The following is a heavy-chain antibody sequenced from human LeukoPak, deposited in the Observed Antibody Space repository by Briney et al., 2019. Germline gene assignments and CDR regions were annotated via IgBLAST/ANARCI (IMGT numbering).Heavy chain of an antibody. CDR1: GGSISSGDYY. V-gene: IGHV4-39*07. CDR3: ARGLFPGSYYFDY. D-gene: IGHD1-26*01. J-gene: IGHJ4*02. Sequence: SETLSLTCTVSGGSISSGDYYWSWIRQPPGKGLEWIGEINHSGSTNYNPSLKSRVTISVDTSKNQFSLKLSSVTAADTAVYYCARGLFPGSYYFDYWGQGTLVTVSS. CDR2: INHSGST.